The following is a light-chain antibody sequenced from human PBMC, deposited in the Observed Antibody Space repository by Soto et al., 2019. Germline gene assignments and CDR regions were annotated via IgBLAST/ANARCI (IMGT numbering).Light chain of an antibody. V-gene: IGLV2-8*01. Sequence: QSALTQPPSASGSPGQSVTISCTGTNSDIGGYNYVSWYQQHPGKAPKLLIYEVTRRPSGVPARFSGSKSGNTASLAVSGLQAEDEADYYCSSYAGNNNVVFGGGTKLTVL. CDR2: EVT. J-gene: IGLJ2*01. CDR3: SSYAGNNNVV. CDR1: NSDIGGYNY.